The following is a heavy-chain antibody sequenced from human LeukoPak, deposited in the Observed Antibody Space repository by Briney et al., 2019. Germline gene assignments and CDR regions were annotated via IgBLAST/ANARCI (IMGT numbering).Heavy chain of an antibody. CDR1: GYTFTGYY. J-gene: IGHJ5*02. CDR2: INPNSGGT. Sequence: ASVKVSCKASGYTFTGYYMHWVRQAPGQGLEWMGWINPNSGGTNYAQKFQGRVTMTRDTSISTAYMELSRLRSDDTAVYYCAGRIAAAVHWFDPWGQGTLVTVSS. D-gene: IGHD6-13*01. CDR3: AGRIAAAVHWFDP. V-gene: IGHV1-2*02.